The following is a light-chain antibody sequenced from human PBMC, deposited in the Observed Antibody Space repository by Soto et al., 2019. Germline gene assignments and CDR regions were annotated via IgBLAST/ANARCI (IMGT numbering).Light chain of an antibody. Sequence: EFVLTQSPGTLSLSPGERATLSCRASQTVRNNYLAWYQQKPGQAPRLLIYDASSRATGIPDRFSGGGSGTDFTLTISRLEPEDFAVYYCQQYNNWLSLTFGGGTTVEIK. J-gene: IGKJ4*01. V-gene: IGKV3-20*01. CDR1: QTVRNNY. CDR3: QQYNNWLSLT. CDR2: DAS.